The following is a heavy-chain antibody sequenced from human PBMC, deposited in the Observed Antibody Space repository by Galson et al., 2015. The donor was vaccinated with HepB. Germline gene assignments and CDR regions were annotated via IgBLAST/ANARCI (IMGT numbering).Heavy chain of an antibody. Sequence: SLRLSCAASGFIFRSYGMHWVRQAPGKGLEWVGITSYDGTNPQYAESVKGRFTISRDNSKNTLYLQMNSLTTEDTAVYYCAKDYQWGYRSAGNCYSEMLEYWGQGTLVIVTS. CDR1: GFIFRSYG. CDR3: AKDYQWGYRSAGNCYSEMLEY. J-gene: IGHJ4*02. CDR2: TSYDGTNP. V-gene: IGHV3-30*18. D-gene: IGHD2-15*01.